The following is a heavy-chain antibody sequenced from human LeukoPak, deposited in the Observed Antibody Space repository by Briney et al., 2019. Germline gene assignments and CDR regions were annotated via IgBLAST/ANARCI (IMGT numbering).Heavy chain of an antibody. CDR1: GFTFNSYA. CDR3: AGDYPTSGIVTIFDY. Sequence: PGGSLRLSCASSGFTFNSYAMTWVRQAPGKGLEWVSSITASGGSKYCADSVKGRFTISRDNSKNTLYLQMSSLRAEDTAVYYCAGDYPTSGIVTIFDYWGEGTLVTVSS. J-gene: IGHJ4*02. CDR2: ITASGGSK. D-gene: IGHD1-1*01. V-gene: IGHV3-23*01.